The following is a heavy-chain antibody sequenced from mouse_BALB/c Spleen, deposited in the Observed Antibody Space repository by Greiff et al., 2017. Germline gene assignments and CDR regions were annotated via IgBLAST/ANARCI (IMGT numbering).Heavy chain of an antibody. V-gene: IGHV1-12*01. J-gene: IGHJ4*01. Sequence: LQQPGAELVKPGASVKMSCKASGYTFTSYNMHWVKQTPGQGLEWIGAIYPGNGDTSYNQKFKGKATLTADKSSSTAYMQLSSLTSEDSAVYYCARGVYYGSSHYAMDYWGQGTSVTVSS. CDR3: ARGVYYGSSHYAMDY. CDR1: GYTFTSYN. D-gene: IGHD1-1*01. CDR2: IYPGNGDT.